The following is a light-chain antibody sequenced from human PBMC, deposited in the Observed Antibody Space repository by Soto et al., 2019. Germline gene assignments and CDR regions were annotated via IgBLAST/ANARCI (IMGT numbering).Light chain of an antibody. CDR3: QQYGSSPWT. CDR1: ETILYSSKNKNF. J-gene: IGKJ1*01. V-gene: IGKV4-1*01. CDR2: WAS. Sequence: DIVMTQSPGSLAVSLGERATINRKSSETILYSSKNKNFLAWYKQKPGQPPKVVMYWASTRESGVPDRFSGSGSGTDFTLTISRLEPEDFAMYYCQQYGSSPWTFGQGTKVDIK.